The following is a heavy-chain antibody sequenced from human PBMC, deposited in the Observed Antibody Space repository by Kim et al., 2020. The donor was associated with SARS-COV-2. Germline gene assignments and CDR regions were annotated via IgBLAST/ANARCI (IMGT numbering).Heavy chain of an antibody. CDR2: FDPEDGET. CDR1: GYTLTELS. J-gene: IGHJ3*02. V-gene: IGHV1-24*01. D-gene: IGHD2-21*02. Sequence: ASVKVSCKVSGYTLTELSMHWVRQAPGKGLEWMGGFDPEDGETIYAQKFQGRVTMTEDTPTDTAYMELSSLRSEDTAVYYCATATAYCGGDCSRSAFDIWGQRTMVTVSS. CDR3: ATATAYCGGDCSRSAFDI.